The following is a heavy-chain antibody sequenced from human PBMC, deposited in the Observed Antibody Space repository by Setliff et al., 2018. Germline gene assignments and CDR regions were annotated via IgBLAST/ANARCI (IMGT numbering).Heavy chain of an antibody. CDR1: GGSISTKNYY. J-gene: IGHJ4*02. CDR3: AGGGGWIQLFDY. Sequence: LTCTVSGGSISTKNYYWGWIRQPPGKGLEWNGNIYYSGGTYYSPSLKSRVTISVDTSENQFSLKLNSVTAADTAVYYCAGGGGWIQLFDYWGLGTQVTVSS. CDR2: IYYSGGT. V-gene: IGHV4-39*01. D-gene: IGHD5-18*01.